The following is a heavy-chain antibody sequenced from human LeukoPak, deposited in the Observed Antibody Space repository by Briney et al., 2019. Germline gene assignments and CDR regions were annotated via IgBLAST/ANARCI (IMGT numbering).Heavy chain of an antibody. Sequence: GSLRLSCAASGLTVSSNYMSWVRQAPGKGLEWIGYIYYSGSTYYNPSLKSRVTISVDTSKNQFSLKLSSVTAADTAVYYCARGTGYYPFDYWGQGTLVTVSS. D-gene: IGHD3-10*01. V-gene: IGHV4-59*06. J-gene: IGHJ4*02. CDR2: IYYSGST. CDR1: GLTVSSNY. CDR3: ARGTGYYPFDY.